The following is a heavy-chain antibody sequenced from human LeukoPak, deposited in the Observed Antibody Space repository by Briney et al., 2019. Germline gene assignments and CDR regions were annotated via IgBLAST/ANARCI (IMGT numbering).Heavy chain of an antibody. CDR1: GGSISGSY. D-gene: IGHD4-17*01. Sequence: SETLSLTCTVSGGSISGSYWSWIRQPPGKGLEWIAYMYNSGSTNYNPSLKSRVTISIDTSKNQFSLKLSSLTAADTAIYYCARGIESYGDYGYWGQGTMVTVSS. CDR3: ARGIESYGDYGY. V-gene: IGHV4-59*01. J-gene: IGHJ3*01. CDR2: MYNSGST.